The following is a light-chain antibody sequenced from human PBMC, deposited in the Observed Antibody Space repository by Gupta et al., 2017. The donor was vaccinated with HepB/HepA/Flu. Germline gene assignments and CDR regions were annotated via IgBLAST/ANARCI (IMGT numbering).Light chain of an antibody. Sequence: IQMTQSPSSLSASVRYRVTITFRSSQGIRNDLGWFQQKPGKAPKRLIYAASRLQSGVPSRFSGSGSGTEFTLTISSLQPEDFATYYCQHQNSFPRTFGQGTKVEIK. V-gene: IGKV1-17*01. CDR3: QHQNSFPRT. J-gene: IGKJ1*01. CDR1: QGIRND. CDR2: AAS.